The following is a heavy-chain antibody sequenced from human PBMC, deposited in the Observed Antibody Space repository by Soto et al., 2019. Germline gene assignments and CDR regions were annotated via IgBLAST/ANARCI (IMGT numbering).Heavy chain of an antibody. CDR1: GFTFSNAW. V-gene: IGHV3-15*07. Sequence: GGSLRLSCAASGFTFSNAWMNWVRQAPGKGLEWVGRIKSKTDGGTTDYAAPVKGRFTISRDDSKNTLYLQMNSLKTEDTAVYYCTVDYVSFSMSVIDYWGQGTLVTVSS. CDR3: TVDYVSFSMSVIDY. J-gene: IGHJ4*02. D-gene: IGHD4-17*01. CDR2: IKSKTDGGTT.